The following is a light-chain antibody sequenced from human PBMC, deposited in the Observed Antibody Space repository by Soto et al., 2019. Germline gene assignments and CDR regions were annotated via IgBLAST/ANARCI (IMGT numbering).Light chain of an antibody. V-gene: IGKV3-20*01. Sequence: EIVLTQSPGTLSLSPGERATLSCRASQSVSSSYLAWYQQKPGQAPRLLIYGASRRATGIPDRFSGSGSGTDFTLTISRLEPEDFAVYFCQQYASSSYPFGQGTKLEIK. CDR2: GAS. CDR1: QSVSSSY. CDR3: QQYASSSYP. J-gene: IGKJ2*01.